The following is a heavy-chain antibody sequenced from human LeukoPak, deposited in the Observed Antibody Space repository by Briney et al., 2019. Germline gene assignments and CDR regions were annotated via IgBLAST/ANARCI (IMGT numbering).Heavy chain of an antibody. CDR2: INHSGST. V-gene: IGHV4-34*01. CDR3: ARVGQWLAQNWFDP. Sequence: SETLSLTCAVYGGSFSGYYWSRIRQPPGKGLEWIGEINHSGSTNYNPSLKSRVTISVDTSKNQFSLKLSSVTAADTAVYYCARVGQWLAQNWFDPWGQGTLVTVSS. CDR1: GGSFSGYY. J-gene: IGHJ5*02. D-gene: IGHD6-19*01.